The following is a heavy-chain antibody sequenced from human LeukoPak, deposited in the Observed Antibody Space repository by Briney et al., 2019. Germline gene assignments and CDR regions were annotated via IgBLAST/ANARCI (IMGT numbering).Heavy chain of an antibody. V-gene: IGHV4-39*01. J-gene: IGHJ3*02. CDR1: GGSISSSSYY. CDR3: ARVERFLEWLLSNHAFDI. Sequence: SETLSLTCTVSGGSISSSSYYWGWIRQPPGKGLEWIGSIYYSGSTYYNPSLKSRVTISVDTSKNQFSLKLSSVTAADTAVYYCARVERFLEWLLSNHAFDIWGRGTTVTVSS. D-gene: IGHD3-3*01. CDR2: IYYSGST.